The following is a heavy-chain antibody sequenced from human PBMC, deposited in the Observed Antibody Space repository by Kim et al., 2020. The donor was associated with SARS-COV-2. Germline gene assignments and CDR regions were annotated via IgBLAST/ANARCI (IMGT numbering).Heavy chain of an antibody. CDR1: GGSISSYY. CDR2: IYYSGST. D-gene: IGHD5-12*01. CDR3: AREGRRDGYNYGGFDY. V-gene: IGHV4-59*13. Sequence: SETLSLTCTVSGGSISSYYWSWIRQPPGKGLEWIGYIYYSGSTNYNPSLKSRVTISVDTSKNQFSLKLSSVTAADTAVYYCAREGRRDGYNYGGFDYWGQGTLVTVST. J-gene: IGHJ4*02.